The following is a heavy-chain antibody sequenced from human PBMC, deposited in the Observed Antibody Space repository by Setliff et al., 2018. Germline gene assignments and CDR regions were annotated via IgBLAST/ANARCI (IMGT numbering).Heavy chain of an antibody. CDR3: ARMSTSGPHYDY. CDR2: IHAGSSNT. D-gene: IGHD2-8*02. CDR1: GYTFNTHG. V-gene: IGHV1-3*01. J-gene: IGHJ4*02. Sequence: ASVKVSCKSYGYTFNTHGISWVRQAPGQTLEWMGWIHAGSSNTLYSQRFQDRITISRDTSATTVHMELSSLRSDDTAVYYCARMSTSGPHYDYWGQGTLVTVSS.